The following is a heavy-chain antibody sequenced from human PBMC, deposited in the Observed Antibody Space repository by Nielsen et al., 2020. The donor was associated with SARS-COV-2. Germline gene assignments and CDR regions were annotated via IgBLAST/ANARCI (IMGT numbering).Heavy chain of an antibody. CDR3: AGGVYYYYYMDV. J-gene: IGHJ6*03. V-gene: IGHV4-34*01. CDR2: INHSGST. Sequence: GSLRLSCAVYGGSFSGYYWSWIRQPPGKGLEWIGEINHSGSTNYNPSLKSRVTISVDTSKNQFSLKLSSVTAADTAVYYCAGGVYYYYYMDVWGKGTTVTVSS. CDR1: GGSFSGYY.